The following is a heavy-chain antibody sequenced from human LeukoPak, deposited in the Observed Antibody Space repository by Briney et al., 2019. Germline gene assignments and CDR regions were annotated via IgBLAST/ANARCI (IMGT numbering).Heavy chain of an antibody. J-gene: IGHJ5*02. CDR3: ARTLGYCSSTSCYGWFDP. CDR1: GYTFTSYD. CDR2: IIPIFGTA. Sequence: SVKVSCKASGYTFTSYDINWVRQATGQGLEWMGGIIPIFGTANYAQKFQGRVTITADESTSTAYMELSSLRSEDTAVYYCARTLGYCSSTSCYGWFDPWGQGTLVTVSS. D-gene: IGHD2-2*01. V-gene: IGHV1-69*13.